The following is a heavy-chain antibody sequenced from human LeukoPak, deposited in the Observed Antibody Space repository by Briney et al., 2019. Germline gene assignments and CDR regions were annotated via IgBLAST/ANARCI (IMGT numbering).Heavy chain of an antibody. Sequence: PSGTLSLTCAISGGSISSSNWWSWVRQPPGKGLEWIGEIYHSGSTNYNPSLKSRVTISVDKTKNQFSLKLSSVTAADTAVYYCARARGGGVIAAAGPFDYWGQGTLVTVSS. J-gene: IGHJ4*02. CDR3: ARARGGGVIAAAGPFDY. CDR1: GGSISSSNW. CDR2: IYHSGST. V-gene: IGHV4-4*02. D-gene: IGHD6-13*01.